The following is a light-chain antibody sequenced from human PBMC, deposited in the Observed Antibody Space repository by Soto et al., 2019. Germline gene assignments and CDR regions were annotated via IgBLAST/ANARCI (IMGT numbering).Light chain of an antibody. J-gene: IGKJ1*01. CDR3: LQVKSFPRT. V-gene: IGKV1-12*01. CDR1: QDINNR. Sequence: DIQITQSPSSVSASVGDRVTITCRASQDINNRLAWFQQRPGRAPKYLIQAASILQSGFPSRFSGSGSGTDFTLTINILQPEDLATYYCLQVKSFPRTFGQGTKVELK. CDR2: AAS.